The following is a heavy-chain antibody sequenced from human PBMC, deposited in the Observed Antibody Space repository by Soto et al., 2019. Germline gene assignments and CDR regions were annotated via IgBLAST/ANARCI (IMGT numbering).Heavy chain of an antibody. CDR2: IYHSGST. Sequence: QLQLQESGSGLVKPSQTLSLTCAVSGGSISSGGYSWSWIRQPPGKSLEWIGYIYHSGSTYYNPSLRSRVTRSVDRSKNQFSLKLSSVTAADTAVYYCAGGIAARPLGYWGQGTLVTVSS. V-gene: IGHV4-30-2*01. CDR3: AGGIAARPLGY. D-gene: IGHD6-6*01. J-gene: IGHJ4*02. CDR1: GGSISSGGYS.